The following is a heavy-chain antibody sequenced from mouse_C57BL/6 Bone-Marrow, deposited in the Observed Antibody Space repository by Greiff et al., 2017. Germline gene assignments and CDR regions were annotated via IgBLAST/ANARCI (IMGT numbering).Heavy chain of an antibody. V-gene: IGHV14-4*01. CDR1: GFNIKDDY. CDR3: TTQGWFAY. Sequence: VQLQQSGAELVRPGASVKLSCTASGFNIKDDYMHWVKQRPEQGLEWIGWIDPENGDTEYASKFQGKATITADTSSNTAYLQLSSLTSEDTAVYYCTTQGWFAYWGQGTLVTVSA. J-gene: IGHJ3*01. CDR2: IDPENGDT.